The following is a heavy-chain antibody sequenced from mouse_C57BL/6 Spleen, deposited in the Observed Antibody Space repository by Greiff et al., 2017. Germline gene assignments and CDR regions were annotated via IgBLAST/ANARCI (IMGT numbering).Heavy chain of an antibody. CDR3: AFNWDEAFDY. CDR2: IDPNSGGT. J-gene: IGHJ2*01. CDR1: GYTFTSYW. V-gene: IGHV1-72*01. Sequence: QVQLQQPGAELVKPGASVKLSCKASGYTFTSYWMHWVKQRPGRGLEWIGRIDPNSGGTKYNEKFKSKATLTVDKPSSTAYMQLSSLTSDDSAVYYCAFNWDEAFDYWGQGTTLTVSS. D-gene: IGHD4-1*01.